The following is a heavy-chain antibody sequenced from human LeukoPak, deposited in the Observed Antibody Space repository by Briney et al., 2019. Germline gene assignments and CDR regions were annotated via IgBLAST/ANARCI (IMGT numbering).Heavy chain of an antibody. J-gene: IGHJ4*02. D-gene: IGHD1-26*01. Sequence: ASVEVSCKASGYTFTSYGINWVRQAPGQGLEWMGWINPNSGGTNYAQKFQGRVTMTRDTSISTAYMELSRLRSDDTAVYYCARDVGMGADFDYWGQGTLVTVSS. CDR2: INPNSGGT. V-gene: IGHV1-2*02. CDR3: ARDVGMGADFDY. CDR1: GYTFTSYG.